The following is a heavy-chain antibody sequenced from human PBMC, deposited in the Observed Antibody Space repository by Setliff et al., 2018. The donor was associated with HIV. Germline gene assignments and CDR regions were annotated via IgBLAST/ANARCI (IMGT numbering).Heavy chain of an antibody. CDR1: GYSISSGYY. V-gene: IGHV4-38-2*02. D-gene: IGHD5-18*01. Sequence: SETLSLTCTVSGYSISSGYYWGWIRQPPGKGLEWIGSIYHSGSTYYNPSLKSRVIISLDTSKNHLSLKLRSVTAADTAVYYCARERSRGYTDPPRFDYWGQGTLVTVSS. J-gene: IGHJ4*02. CDR2: IYHSGST. CDR3: ARERSRGYTDPPRFDY.